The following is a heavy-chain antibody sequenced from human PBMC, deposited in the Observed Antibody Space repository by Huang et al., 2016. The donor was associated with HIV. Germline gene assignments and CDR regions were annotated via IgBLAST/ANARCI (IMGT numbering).Heavy chain of an antibody. CDR3: ARAGGFEI. V-gene: IGHV3-74*01. J-gene: IGHJ3*02. CDR1: GFKFSNSW. Sequence: EEHLVESGGGLVQPGGSLRLSCEASGFKFSNSWMQWVRQAAGKGLMWVSRIKIDGRTTDYADSVKGRFTSSRDNAKNTLYLQMSSLTAEDTAIYYCARAGGFEIWGQGTVVTVSS. D-gene: IGHD2-15*01. CDR2: IKIDGRTT.